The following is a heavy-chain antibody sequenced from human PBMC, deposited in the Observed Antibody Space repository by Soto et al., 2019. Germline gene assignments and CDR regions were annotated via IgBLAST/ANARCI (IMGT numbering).Heavy chain of an antibody. Sequence: QVQLVQSGAEVKKPGASVKVSCKASGYTFTSYDIIWVRQATGHGLDWMGWMNPSTGNTDSEEKFQGRLNMIRNTSISTVYMELSSLSFEDTAVYYCARGRIIVAGGFDPWGQGTLVTVSS. CDR2: MNPSTGNT. CDR3: ARGRIIVAGGFDP. CDR1: GYTFTSYD. V-gene: IGHV1-8*01. J-gene: IGHJ5*02. D-gene: IGHD6-19*01.